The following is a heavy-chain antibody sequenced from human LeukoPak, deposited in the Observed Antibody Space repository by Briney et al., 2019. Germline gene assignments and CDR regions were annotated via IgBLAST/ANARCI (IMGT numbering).Heavy chain of an antibody. CDR3: ASSTSSWDYFDY. D-gene: IGHD6-6*01. J-gene: IGHJ4*02. V-gene: IGHV1-69*13. CDR1: GGTFSSDA. CDR2: IIPIFGKT. Sequence: ASVKVSCKASGGTFSSDAVSWVRQAPGQGLEWMGGIIPIFGKTNFAQNFQGRVTITADESTSTVYMKLSGLRSDDTAVYYCASSTSSWDYFDYWGQGTLVTVSS.